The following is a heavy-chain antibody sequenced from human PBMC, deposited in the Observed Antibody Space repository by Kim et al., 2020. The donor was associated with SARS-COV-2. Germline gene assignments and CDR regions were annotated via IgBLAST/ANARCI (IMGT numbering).Heavy chain of an antibody. CDR1: GFTFSSYG. Sequence: GGSLRLSCAASGFTFSSYGMHWVRQAPGKGLEWEAVISYDGSNKYYADSVKGRFTISRDNSKNTLYLQMNSLRAEDTAVYYCAKGVLRYLRPYLKHWGQGTLVTVSS. V-gene: IGHV3-30*18. CDR3: AKGVLRYLRPYLKH. J-gene: IGHJ1*01. D-gene: IGHD3-9*01. CDR2: ISYDGSNK.